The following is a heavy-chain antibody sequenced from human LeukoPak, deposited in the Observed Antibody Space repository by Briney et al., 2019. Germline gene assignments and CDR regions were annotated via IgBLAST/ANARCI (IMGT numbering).Heavy chain of an antibody. V-gene: IGHV1-69*13. D-gene: IGHD3-22*01. J-gene: IGHJ6*03. CDR2: IIPIFGTA. CDR3: ARDLGYYDSRVYYYYYMDV. Sequence: SVKVSCKASGGTFSSYAISWVRQAPGQGLEWMGGIIPIFGTANYARKFQGRVTITADESTSTAYMELSSLRSEDTAVYYCARDLGYYDSRVYYYYYMDVWGKGTTVTVSS. CDR1: GGTFSSYA.